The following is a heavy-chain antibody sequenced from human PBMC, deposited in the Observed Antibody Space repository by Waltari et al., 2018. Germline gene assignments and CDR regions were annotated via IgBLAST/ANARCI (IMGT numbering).Heavy chain of an antibody. Sequence: QVKLVESGAGVVQPGRSLRLSCAASGLTFSSFGMHWVRLAPAKGMEWVAVISYDGSNKYYADSVKGRFTISRDNSKNTLYLQMNSLRAEDTAVYYCAKDRDQGVVTAITFDYWGQGTLVTVSS. J-gene: IGHJ4*02. V-gene: IGHV3-30*18. CDR2: ISYDGSNK. CDR3: AKDRDQGVVTAITFDY. D-gene: IGHD2-21*02. CDR1: GLTFSSFG.